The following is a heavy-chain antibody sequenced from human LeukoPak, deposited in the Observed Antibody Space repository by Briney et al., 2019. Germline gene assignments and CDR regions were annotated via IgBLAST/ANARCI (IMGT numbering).Heavy chain of an antibody. J-gene: IGHJ4*02. CDR1: GGTFSSYA. V-gene: IGHV1-69*04. D-gene: IGHD3-22*01. Sequence: ASVKVSCKASGGTFSSYAISWVRQAPGQGLEWMGRIIPILGIANYAQKFQGRVTITADESTSTAYMELSSLRSEDTAVYYCARDYPTKFYDSSGYPFDYWGQGTLVTVSS. CDR2: IIPILGIA. CDR3: ARDYPTKFYDSSGYPFDY.